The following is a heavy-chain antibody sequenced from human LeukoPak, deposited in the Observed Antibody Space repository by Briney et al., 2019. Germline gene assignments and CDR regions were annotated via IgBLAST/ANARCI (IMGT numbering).Heavy chain of an antibody. V-gene: IGHV3-30*18. Sequence: GGSLRPSCAASGFTFSNYGMHWVRQAPGKGLEWVAVISYDGSNKYYADSVKGRFTISRDNSKNTLYLQMNSLRAEDTAVYYCAKEGDTYYYDNSGKLDYWGQGTLVTVSS. J-gene: IGHJ4*02. CDR2: ISYDGSNK. D-gene: IGHD3-22*01. CDR1: GFTFSNYG. CDR3: AKEGDTYYYDNSGKLDY.